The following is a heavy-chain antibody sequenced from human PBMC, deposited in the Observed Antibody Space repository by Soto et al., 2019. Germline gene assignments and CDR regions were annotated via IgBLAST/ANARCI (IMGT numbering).Heavy chain of an antibody. CDR2: INPNSGGT. CDR1: GYTFTGYY. Sequence: ASVKVSCKASGYTFTGYYMHWVRQAPGQGLEWMGWINPNSGGTNYAQKFQGRVPMTRDTSISTAYMELSRLRSDDTAVYYCAREDIVVVPAAIRVYYYYGMDVWGQGTTVTVSS. V-gene: IGHV1-2*02. CDR3: AREDIVVVPAAIRVYYYYGMDV. D-gene: IGHD2-2*02. J-gene: IGHJ6*02.